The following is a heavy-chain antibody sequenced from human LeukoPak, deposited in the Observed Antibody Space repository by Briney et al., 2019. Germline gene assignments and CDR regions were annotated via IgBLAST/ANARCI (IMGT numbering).Heavy chain of an antibody. V-gene: IGHV1-69*06. D-gene: IGHD1-26*01. Sequence: SVKVSCKASGDTFSSYAISWVRQAPGQGLEWMGGLIPIFGTTNYAQKFQGRVTITADKSASTAYMELSSLRSEDTAMYYCARDQWELLSDFDYWGQGTLVTVSS. J-gene: IGHJ4*02. CDR2: LIPIFGTT. CDR3: ARDQWELLSDFDY. CDR1: GDTFSSYA.